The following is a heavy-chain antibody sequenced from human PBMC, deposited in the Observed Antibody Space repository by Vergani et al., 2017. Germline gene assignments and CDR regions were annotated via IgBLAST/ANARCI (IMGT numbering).Heavy chain of an antibody. CDR1: GFTSSYYG. CDR2: ISYDGTQK. Sequence: QVHLVESGGGVVQPGRSLRLSCVVSGFTSSYYGMHWVRQAPGKGLEWVAVISYDGTQKYYADSVKGRFTISRDNAKNTLFLQMNSLRAEDTAVYYCARARKXRFGVVWENWFDPWGQGTLVTVSS. J-gene: IGHJ5*02. V-gene: IGHV3-30*03. CDR3: ARARKXRFGVVWENWFDP. D-gene: IGHD3-3*01.